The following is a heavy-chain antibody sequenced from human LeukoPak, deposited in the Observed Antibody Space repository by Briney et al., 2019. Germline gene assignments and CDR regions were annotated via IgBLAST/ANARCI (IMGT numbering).Heavy chain of an antibody. J-gene: IGHJ1*01. V-gene: IGHV3-9*03. CDR1: GFTFDDYA. CDR2: ISWNSGRI. Sequence: GRSLRLSCAASGFTFDDYAMHWVRQAPGKGLEWVSGISWNSGRIDYADSVKGRFTISRDNAKKSLYPQMNSLRAEDMALYYCAKSSPGYSSGWLQHWGQGTLVTVSS. D-gene: IGHD6-19*01. CDR3: AKSSPGYSSGWLQH.